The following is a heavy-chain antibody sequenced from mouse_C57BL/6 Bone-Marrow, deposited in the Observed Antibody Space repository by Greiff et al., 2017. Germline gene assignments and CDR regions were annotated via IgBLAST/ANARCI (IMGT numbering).Heavy chain of an antibody. CDR2: IYPGDGDT. CDR1: GYAFRSYW. J-gene: IGHJ3*01. V-gene: IGHV1-80*01. Sequence: QVQLKESGAELATPGASVQISCKASGYAFRSYWMNWVQQRPGKSLEWIGQIYPGDGDTNYNGKFKGKATLTADKSSSTAYMQLSSLTSDDSAVYVCARGAYWGQGTLVTVSA. CDR3: ARGAY.